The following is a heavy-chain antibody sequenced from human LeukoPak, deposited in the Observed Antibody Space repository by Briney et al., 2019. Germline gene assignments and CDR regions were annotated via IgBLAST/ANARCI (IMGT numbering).Heavy chain of an antibody. CDR3: AKIPKYSSGWYISDY. Sequence: PGGSLRLSCAASGFTFNNYAMSWVRQAPGKGLEWVSGISGSGAFTYYADSVKGRFTISRDNSKNTLYLQMNSLRAEDTAVYYCAKIPKYSSGWYISDYWGQGTLVTVSS. CDR2: ISGSGAFT. CDR1: GFTFNNYA. V-gene: IGHV3-23*01. J-gene: IGHJ4*02. D-gene: IGHD6-19*01.